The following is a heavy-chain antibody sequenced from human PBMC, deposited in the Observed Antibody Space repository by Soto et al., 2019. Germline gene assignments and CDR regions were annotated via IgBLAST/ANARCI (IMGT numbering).Heavy chain of an antibody. D-gene: IGHD3-3*01. J-gene: IGHJ4*02. CDR1: GDTFTSSV. CDR2: INAGNGNT. V-gene: IGHV1-3*01. CDR3: ARSGLLPYFDY. Sequence: ASVKVSCKASGDTFTSSVMHWVRQAPGQRLEWMGWINAGNGNTKYSQNFQGRVTITRDTSASTAYMELSSLRSEDTAVYYCARSGLLPYFDYWGQGTLVTVSS.